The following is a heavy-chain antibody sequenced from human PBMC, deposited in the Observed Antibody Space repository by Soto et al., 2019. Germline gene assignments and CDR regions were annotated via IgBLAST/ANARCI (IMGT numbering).Heavy chain of an antibody. D-gene: IGHD5-12*01. CDR2: INPNSGGT. Sequence: ASVKVSCKASGYTFTGYYMHWARQAPGQGLEWMGWINPNSGGTNYAQKFQGWVTMTRDTSISTAYMELSRLRSDDTAVYYCARDNGYNYFDYWGQGALVTVSS. J-gene: IGHJ4*02. CDR3: ARDNGYNYFDY. CDR1: GYTFTGYY. V-gene: IGHV1-2*04.